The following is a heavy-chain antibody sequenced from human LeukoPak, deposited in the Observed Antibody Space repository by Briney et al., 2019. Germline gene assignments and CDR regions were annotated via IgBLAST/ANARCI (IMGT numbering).Heavy chain of an antibody. V-gene: IGHV1-24*01. D-gene: IGHD3-9*01. Sequence: ASVKVSCKVSGYTLTELSMHWVRQAPGKGLEWMGGFDPEDGETIYAQKFQGRVTMTEDTSTDTAYMELSSLRSEDTAVYYCARPTPGVLRYFDWLLRLDYWGQGTLVTVSS. CDR3: ARPTPGVLRYFDWLLRLDY. CDR2: FDPEDGET. J-gene: IGHJ4*02. CDR1: GYTLTELS.